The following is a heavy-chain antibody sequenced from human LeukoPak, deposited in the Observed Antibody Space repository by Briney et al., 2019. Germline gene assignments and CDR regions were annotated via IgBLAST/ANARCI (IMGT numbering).Heavy chain of an antibody. Sequence: PGGSLRLSCAASGFTFNNYAMHWVRQAPGKGLEWLAFKRFDGAVKFYADSVKGRFTISRDNSKNMLYLQMNSLRPEDTAVYYCAKDSNSDWWRLLDSWGQGALVIVSS. CDR1: GFTFNNYA. CDR2: KRFDGAVK. V-gene: IGHV3-30*02. J-gene: IGHJ4*02. CDR3: AKDSNSDWWRLLDS. D-gene: IGHD6-19*01.